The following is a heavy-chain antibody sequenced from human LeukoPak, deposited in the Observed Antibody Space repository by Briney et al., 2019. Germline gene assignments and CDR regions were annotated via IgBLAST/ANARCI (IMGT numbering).Heavy chain of an antibody. J-gene: IGHJ4*02. D-gene: IGHD6-19*01. V-gene: IGHV3-48*01. CDR1: GFRFSTYG. CDR2: FSDSSSTI. CDR3: ARRHVSGWFHFDY. Sequence: GGSLRLSCAASGFRFSTYGMNWVRRAPGKGLEWVSYFSDSSSTIYYADSVKGRFTISRDNAQNSLYLQMNSLRAEDTAVYYCARRHVSGWFHFDYWGQGTLVTVSS.